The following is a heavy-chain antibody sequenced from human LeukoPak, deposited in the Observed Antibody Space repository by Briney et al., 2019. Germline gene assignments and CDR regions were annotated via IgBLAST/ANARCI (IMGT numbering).Heavy chain of an antibody. CDR1: GYSFTNYW. J-gene: IGHJ4*02. CDR3: ARYTDHYYFDY. V-gene: IGHV5-51*01. D-gene: IGHD1-1*01. CDR2: IYPGDSDT. Sequence: GESLKISCKGSGYSFTNYWVGWVRQMPGKGLEWMGIIYPGDSDTRYRPSFEGQVTISADKSISTAYLQWSSLKASDTAMYYCARYTDHYYFDYWGQGTLVTVSS.